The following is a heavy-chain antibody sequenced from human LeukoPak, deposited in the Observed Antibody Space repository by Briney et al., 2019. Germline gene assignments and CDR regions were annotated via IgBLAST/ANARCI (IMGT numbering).Heavy chain of an antibody. V-gene: IGHV4-34*01. CDR1: GGSFSGYY. J-gene: IGHJ4*02. CDR2: INHSGST. CDR3: ARGVGYYDSSGYYSTSYFDY. D-gene: IGHD3-22*01. Sequence: PSETLSLTCAVSGGSFSGYYWSWIRQPPGKGLEWIGEINHSGSTNYNPSRKSRVTISVDTSKNQFSLKLSSVTAADTAVYYCARGVGYYDSSGYYSTSYFDYWGQGTLVTVSS.